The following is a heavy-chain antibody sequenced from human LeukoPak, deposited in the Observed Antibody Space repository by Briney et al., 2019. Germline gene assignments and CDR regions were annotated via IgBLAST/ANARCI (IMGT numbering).Heavy chain of an antibody. V-gene: IGHV3-23*01. CDR3: ARGIVATMSVAFDI. CDR1: GFTYSDYA. CDR2: VFGLDHST. Sequence: GGSLRLSCVASGFTYSDYAMTWVRQAPGKGLEWVSTVFGLDHSTSYAASVKGRFTISRDNSKNTLSLQMNSLRAEDTAVYYCARGIVATMSVAFDIWGQGTMVTVSS. J-gene: IGHJ3*02. D-gene: IGHD5-12*01.